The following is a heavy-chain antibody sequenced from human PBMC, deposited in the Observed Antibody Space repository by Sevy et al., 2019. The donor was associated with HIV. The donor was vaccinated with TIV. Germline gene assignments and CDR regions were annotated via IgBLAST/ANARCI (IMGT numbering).Heavy chain of an antibody. CDR3: ARKGYFDY. V-gene: IGHV4-39*01. Sequence: SETLSLTCTVSGGSISSSSYYWGWIRQPPGKGLKWIGSIYYSGSTYYNPSLKSRVTISVDTSKNQFSLKLSSVTAADTAVYYCARKGYFDYWGQGTLVTVSS. CDR1: GGSISSSSYY. CDR2: IYYSGST. J-gene: IGHJ4*02.